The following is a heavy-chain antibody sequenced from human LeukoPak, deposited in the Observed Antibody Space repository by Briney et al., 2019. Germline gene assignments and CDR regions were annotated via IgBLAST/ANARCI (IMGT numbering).Heavy chain of an antibody. V-gene: IGHV3-33*01. CDR1: GFTFSSYG. D-gene: IGHD3-10*01. Sequence: GGSLRLSCAASGFTFSSYGMHWVRQAPGKGLEWVAVIWYDGSNKYYADSVKGRFTISRDNSKNTLYLQMNSLRPEDTAVYYCARGARRTMVRGVITLGYYFDYWGQGTLVTVSS. J-gene: IGHJ4*02. CDR3: ARGARRTMVRGVITLGYYFDY. CDR2: IWYDGSNK.